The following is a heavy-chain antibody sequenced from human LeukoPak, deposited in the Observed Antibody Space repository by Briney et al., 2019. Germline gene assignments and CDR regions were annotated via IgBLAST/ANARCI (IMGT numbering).Heavy chain of an antibody. D-gene: IGHD6-6*01. CDR1: GFTFSSYW. J-gene: IGHJ4*02. Sequence: PGGSLRLSCAASGFTFSSYWMNWVRQPPGKGLKWVATIKEDGSEKYYVDSGKGRFTISRDNAKNTLYLKMNSLSAEDTDVYYCARGYSRSYRIDYWGQGTLVTVSS. V-gene: IGHV3-7*01. CDR2: IKEDGSEK. CDR3: ARGYSRSYRIDY.